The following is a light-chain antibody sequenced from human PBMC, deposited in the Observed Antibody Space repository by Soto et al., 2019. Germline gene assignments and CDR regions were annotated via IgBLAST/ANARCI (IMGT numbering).Light chain of an antibody. J-gene: IGLJ2*01. CDR1: SSNIGAGYD. CDR2: GDS. CDR3: QSYDSSLSVV. V-gene: IGLV1-40*01. Sequence: QSALTQPPSVSGAPGQRVTISCTGSSSNIGAGYDVHWYQQLPRTAPKLLIYGDSKRPSGVPDRFSGSKSGTSASLAITGLQAEDEADYYCQSYDSSLSVVFGGGTKLTVL.